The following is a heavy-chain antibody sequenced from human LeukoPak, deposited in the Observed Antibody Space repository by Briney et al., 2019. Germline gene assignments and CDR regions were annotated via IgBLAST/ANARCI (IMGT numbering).Heavy chain of an antibody. V-gene: IGHV4-31*03. Sequence: KTSETLSLTCTVSGGSISSGGYYWSWIRQHPGKGLEWIGYIYYSGSTYYNPSLKSRVTISVDTSKNQFSLKLSSVTAAGTAVYYCARGTGYSYGYADYWGQGTLVTVSS. CDR2: IYYSGST. D-gene: IGHD5-18*01. CDR3: ARGTGYSYGYADY. CDR1: GGSISSGGYY. J-gene: IGHJ4*02.